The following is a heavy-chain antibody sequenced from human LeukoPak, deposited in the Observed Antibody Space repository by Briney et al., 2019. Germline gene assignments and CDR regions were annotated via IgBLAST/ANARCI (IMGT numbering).Heavy chain of an antibody. CDR3: ARRGSSWSGYYYYMDV. J-gene: IGHJ6*03. CDR2: ISTYNGNT. CDR1: GYTFTSYG. D-gene: IGHD6-13*01. V-gene: IGHV1-18*01. Sequence: ASVKVSCKASGYTFTSYGISWVRQAPGQGLEWMGWISTYNGNTNYAQKLQGRVTMTTDTSTSTAYMELRSLRSDDTAVYYCARRGSSWSGYYYYMDVWGKGTTVTVSS.